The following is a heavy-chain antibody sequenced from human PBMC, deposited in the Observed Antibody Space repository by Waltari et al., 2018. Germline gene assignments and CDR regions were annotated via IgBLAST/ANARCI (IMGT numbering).Heavy chain of an antibody. CDR1: GFTLSDYA. CDR2: LSGSGKGK. V-gene: IGHV3-23*01. D-gene: IGHD3-9*01. CDR3: AKLMRDILTGPDY. Sequence: EVQLLESGGGLVQPGRPLRLTCLASGFTLSDYAMSWVRQAPGKGLEWVSILSGSGKGKYYADSVKGRFSIARDTSKNTLYLHMSSLRVEDTAVYYCAKLMRDILTGPDYWGQGTLVTVSS. J-gene: IGHJ4*02.